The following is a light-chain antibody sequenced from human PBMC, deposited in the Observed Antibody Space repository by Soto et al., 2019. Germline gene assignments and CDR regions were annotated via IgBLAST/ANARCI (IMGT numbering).Light chain of an antibody. CDR2: GAS. CDR3: QRRSNWSTT. CDR1: QSVSNNY. V-gene: IGKV3D-20*02. J-gene: IGKJ1*01. Sequence: EIVLTQSPGTLSLSPGERATLSCSASQSVSNNYLAWYQQRPGQAPRLLIYGASNRATGIPDRFSGSGSGTDFTLTISRLEPEDFAVYYCQRRSNWSTTFGQGTKVDI.